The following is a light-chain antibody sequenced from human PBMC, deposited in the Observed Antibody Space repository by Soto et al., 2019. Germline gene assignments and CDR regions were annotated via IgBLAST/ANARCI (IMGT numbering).Light chain of an antibody. J-gene: IGKJ2*01. Sequence: DVVMTQSPLSLPVTLGQPASISCRSSQSLAHSDGNTSLNWFQQRPGQSPRRLIYKVSNRDSGVPDRFSGSGSVTDFTLTISRGEAEDVGVYYFMKGTRRPYTFGQGTKLEIK. CDR2: KVS. CDR1: QSLAHSDGNTS. V-gene: IGKV2-30*02. CDR3: MKGTRRPYT.